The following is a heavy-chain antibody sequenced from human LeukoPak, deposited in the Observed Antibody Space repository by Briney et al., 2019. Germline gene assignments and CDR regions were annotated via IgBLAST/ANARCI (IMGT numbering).Heavy chain of an antibody. Sequence: GGSPRLSCAASGFAFSSYGMHWVRQAPGKGLEWVAYIHYDSTTEDYADSVKGRFTISRDNSKNTLFLQMNNLRVEDMAVFYCAKDWNWAIDYWGQGTLVTVSS. CDR2: IHYDSTTE. CDR1: GFAFSSYG. V-gene: IGHV3-30*02. CDR3: AKDWNWAIDY. D-gene: IGHD1-7*01. J-gene: IGHJ4*02.